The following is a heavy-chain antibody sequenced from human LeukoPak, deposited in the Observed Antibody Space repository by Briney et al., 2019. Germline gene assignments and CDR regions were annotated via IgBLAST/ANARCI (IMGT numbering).Heavy chain of an antibody. J-gene: IGHJ5*02. CDR1: GGSVSSGSYY. CDR2: IYYSGST. D-gene: IGHD3-3*01. V-gene: IGHV4-61*01. Sequence: SETLSLTCTVSGGSVSSGSYYWSWIRQPPGKGLEWIGYIYYSGSTNYNPSLKSRVTISADTSKNQFSLKLSSVTAADTAVYYCARDGYYSNWFDPWGQGTLVTVSS. CDR3: ARDGYYSNWFDP.